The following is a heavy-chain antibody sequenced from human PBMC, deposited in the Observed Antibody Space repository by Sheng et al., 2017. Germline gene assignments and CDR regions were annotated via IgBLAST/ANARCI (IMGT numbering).Heavy chain of an antibody. CDR1: GFIFSSYE. CDR3: ARDEGVRGINY. D-gene: IGHD3-10*01. J-gene: IGHJ4*02. V-gene: IGHV3-48*03. Sequence: EVQLVESGGGLVQPGGSLRLSCAASGFIFSSYEMNWVRQAPGKGLEWVSYSSSSGSTIYYADSVKGRFTISRDNAKNSLYLQMNSLRAEDTAVYYCARDEGVRGINYWGQGTLVTVSS. CDR2: SSSSGSTI.